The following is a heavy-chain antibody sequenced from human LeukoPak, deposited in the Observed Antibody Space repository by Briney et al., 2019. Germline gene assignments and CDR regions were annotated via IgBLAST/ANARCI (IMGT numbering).Heavy chain of an antibody. CDR3: AREYSFLSFASHGQRPHDAFDI. V-gene: IGHV3-66*01. CDR2: FYSGGTT. D-gene: IGHD5-12*01. CDR1: GFTVSANH. Sequence: GGSLRLSCTASGFTVSANHMTWVRHAPGKGLEWVSVFYSGGTTYYTDSVRGRFTISRDDSKNTLFLLMNSLRAEDSAVYYCAREYSFLSFASHGQRPHDAFDIWGQGTMVTVSS. J-gene: IGHJ3*02.